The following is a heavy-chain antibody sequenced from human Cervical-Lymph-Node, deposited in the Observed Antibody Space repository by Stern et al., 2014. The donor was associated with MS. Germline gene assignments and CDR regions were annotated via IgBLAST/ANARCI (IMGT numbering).Heavy chain of an antibody. CDR1: GYAFTKYA. J-gene: IGHJ6*02. D-gene: IGHD3-16*01. V-gene: IGHV1-3*01. Sequence: QLVQSGAEVKKPGASVHVSCKASGYAFTKYAIHWVRQAPGHRLQWLGWIYGGNGNTKYSQTFQGRVTFTQDTSATTAYMEVRSLRSDDTAVYYCARATHYDPQPRDFYYGMDVWGQGTTVIVSS. CDR2: IYGGNGNT. CDR3: ARATHYDPQPRDFYYGMDV.